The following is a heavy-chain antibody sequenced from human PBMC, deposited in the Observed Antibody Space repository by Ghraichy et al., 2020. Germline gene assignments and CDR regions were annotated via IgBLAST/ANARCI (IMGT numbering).Heavy chain of an antibody. CDR2: ISGSGGST. V-gene: IGHV3-23*01. CDR3: AKAGSGWYYYFDY. D-gene: IGHD6-19*01. CDR1: GFTFSTYA. Sequence: GGSLRLSCAASGFTFSTYAMTWVRQAPGKGLEWVSGISGSGGSTYYADSVKGRFSISRDNSKNALYLQMNSLRAEDTAVYYCAKAGSGWYYYFDYWGQGTLVAVSS. J-gene: IGHJ4*02.